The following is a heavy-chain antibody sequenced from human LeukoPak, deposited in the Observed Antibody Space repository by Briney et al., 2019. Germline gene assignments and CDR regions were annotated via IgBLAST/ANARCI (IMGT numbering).Heavy chain of an antibody. D-gene: IGHD2-2*01. Sequence: ASVKVSCEASGGTFSSYAISWVRQAPGQGLEWMGGIIPIFGTANYAQKFQGRVTITADESTSTAYMELSSLRSEDTAVYYCARGYCSSTSCYDFDYWGQGTLVTVSS. CDR3: ARGYCSSTSCYDFDY. V-gene: IGHV1-69*01. J-gene: IGHJ4*02. CDR2: IIPIFGTA. CDR1: GGTFSSYA.